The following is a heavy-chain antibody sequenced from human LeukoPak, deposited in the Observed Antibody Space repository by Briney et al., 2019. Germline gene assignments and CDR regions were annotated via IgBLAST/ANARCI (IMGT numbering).Heavy chain of an antibody. CDR3: ARDETQVATIVRGVILAFDI. D-gene: IGHD3-10*01. CDR1: GYTFTGYY. Sequence: ASVKVSCKASGYTFTGYYMHWVRQAPGQGLEWMGWINPNSGGTNYAQKFQGRVTMTRDTSISTAYMELSRLRSDDTAVYYCARDETQVATIVRGVILAFDIWGQGTMVTVSS. V-gene: IGHV1-2*02. CDR2: INPNSGGT. J-gene: IGHJ3*02.